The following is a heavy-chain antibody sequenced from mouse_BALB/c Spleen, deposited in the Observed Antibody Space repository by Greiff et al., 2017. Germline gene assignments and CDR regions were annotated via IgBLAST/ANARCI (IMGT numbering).Heavy chain of an antibody. J-gene: IGHJ2*01. CDR2: IDPSDSYT. V-gene: IGHV1S127*01. Sequence: QVQLQQPGAELVKPGASVKMSCKASGYTFTSYWMHWVKQRPGQGLEWIGVIDPSDSYTSYNQKFKGKATLTVDTSSSTAYMQLSSLTSEDSAVYYCTREGYYYGSSYGKDYWGQGTTLTVSS. CDR3: TREGYYYGSSYGKDY. CDR1: GYTFTSYW. D-gene: IGHD1-1*01.